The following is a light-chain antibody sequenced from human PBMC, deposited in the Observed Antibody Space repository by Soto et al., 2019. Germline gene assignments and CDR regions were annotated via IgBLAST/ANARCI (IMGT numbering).Light chain of an antibody. CDR3: CSYAGSRRVV. J-gene: IGLJ2*01. CDR1: SSDVGSYNL. V-gene: IGLV2-23*01. Sequence: QSALTQPASVSGSPGQSITISCTGTSSDVGSYNLVSWYQQHPGKAPKLMIYEGSKRPSGVSNRFSGSKSGNTASLTISGLQAEDEADYDCCSYAGSRRVVFGGGTKVTVL. CDR2: EGS.